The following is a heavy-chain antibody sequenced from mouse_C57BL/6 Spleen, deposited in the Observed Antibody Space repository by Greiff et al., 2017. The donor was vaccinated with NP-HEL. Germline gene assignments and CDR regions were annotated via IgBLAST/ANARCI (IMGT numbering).Heavy chain of an antibody. J-gene: IGHJ3*01. CDR1: GFTFSSYA. D-gene: IGHD1-1*01. V-gene: IGHV5-4*03. CDR3: ASSDYYGRSPLAY. Sequence: EVKLVESGGGLVKPGGSLKLSCAASGFTFSSYAMSWVRQTPEKRLEWVATISDGGSYTYYPDNVKGRFTISRDNAKNNLYLQMSHLNAEDTAMYYCASSDYYGRSPLAYWGQGALVTVSA. CDR2: ISDGGSYT.